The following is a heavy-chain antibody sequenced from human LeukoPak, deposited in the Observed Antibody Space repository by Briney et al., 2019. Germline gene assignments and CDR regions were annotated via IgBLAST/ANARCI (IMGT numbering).Heavy chain of an antibody. V-gene: IGHV3-21*01. CDR1: GFTFSSYS. D-gene: IGHD5-12*01. CDR3: ARDRNVDIVATTGWYNWFDP. J-gene: IGHJ5*02. CDR2: ISSSSSYI. Sequence: GVSLRLSCAASGFTFSSYSMNWVRQGPGKGLEWVSSISSSSSYIYYADSVKGRFTISRDNAKNSLYLQMNSLRAEDTAVYYCARDRNVDIVATTGWYNWFDPWGQGTLVTVSS.